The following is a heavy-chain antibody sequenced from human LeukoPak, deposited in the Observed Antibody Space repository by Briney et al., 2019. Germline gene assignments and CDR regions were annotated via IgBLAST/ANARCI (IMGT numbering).Heavy chain of an antibody. CDR3: ATRTAATLDY. D-gene: IGHD2-15*01. J-gene: IGHJ4*02. V-gene: IGHV3-23*01. CDR2: ISGTGGST. CDR1: GFTVNNNG. Sequence: GGSLRLSCAASGFTVNNNGLSWFRQAPGKGLEWVSDISGTGGSTYYADSVKGRFTVSRDNSKNTLYLQMNSLRAEDTAVYYCATRTAATLDYWGQGTLVTVSS.